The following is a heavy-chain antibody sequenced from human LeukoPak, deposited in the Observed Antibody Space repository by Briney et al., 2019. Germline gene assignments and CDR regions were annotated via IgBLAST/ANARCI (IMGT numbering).Heavy chain of an antibody. Sequence: SETLSLTCTVSGGSISNYYWSWIRQPPGKGLEWIGYIYYSGSTNYNPSLKSRVTISVDTSKNQFSLKLSSVTAADTAVYYCARGSQLLWFGELLTEPFDYWGQGTLVTVSS. CDR2: IYYSGST. CDR3: ARGSQLLWFGELLTEPFDY. V-gene: IGHV4-59*08. D-gene: IGHD3-10*01. CDR1: GGSISNYY. J-gene: IGHJ4*02.